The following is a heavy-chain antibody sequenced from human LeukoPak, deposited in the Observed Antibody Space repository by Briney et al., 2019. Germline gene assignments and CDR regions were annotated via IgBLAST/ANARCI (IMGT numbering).Heavy chain of an antibody. Sequence: SETLSLTCTVSGGSISSYYWSWIRQPPGKGLEWIGYIYYSGSTYYNPSLKSRVTISVDTSKNQFSLKLSSVTAADTAVYYCARGGYSYGYGSNWFDPWGQGTLVTVSS. CDR1: GGSISSYY. CDR3: ARGGYSYGYGSNWFDP. V-gene: IGHV4-59*12. CDR2: IYYSGST. D-gene: IGHD5-18*01. J-gene: IGHJ5*02.